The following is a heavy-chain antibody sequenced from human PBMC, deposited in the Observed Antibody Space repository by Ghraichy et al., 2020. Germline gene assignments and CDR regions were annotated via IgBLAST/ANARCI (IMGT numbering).Heavy chain of an antibody. CDR1: GFSFNDYI. Sequence: GESLNISCAGSGFSFNDYIINWVRQAPGKGLEWVSSISSSGDFRYYAASVKGRFTISRDYAKNSVSLEMDSLRVEDTALYYCARVVGIAPAGPLDFWGQGKLVTVAS. CDR3: ARVVGIAPAGPLDF. D-gene: IGHD2-21*01. CDR2: ISSSGDFR. J-gene: IGHJ4*02. V-gene: IGHV3-21*01.